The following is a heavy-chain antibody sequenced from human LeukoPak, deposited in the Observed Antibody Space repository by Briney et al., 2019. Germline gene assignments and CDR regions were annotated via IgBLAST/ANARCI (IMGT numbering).Heavy chain of an antibody. CDR3: ANGEGYNGSPYLPYFDY. Sequence: GGSLRLSCAASGFTFSSYAMHWVRQAPGKGLEWVAVISYDGSNKYYADSVKGRFTISRDNSKNTLYLQMNSLRAEDTAVYYCANGEGYNGSPYLPYFDYWGQGTLVTVSS. J-gene: IGHJ4*02. V-gene: IGHV3-30*04. D-gene: IGHD5-24*01. CDR2: ISYDGSNK. CDR1: GFTFSSYA.